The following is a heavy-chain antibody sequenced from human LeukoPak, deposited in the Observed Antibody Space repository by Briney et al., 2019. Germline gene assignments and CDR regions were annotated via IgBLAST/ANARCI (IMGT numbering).Heavy chain of an antibody. CDR2: IYHSGST. Sequence: PSETLSLTCTVSGGSISSSSYYWGWIRQPPGKGLEWIGSIYHSGSTYYNPSLKSRVTISVDTSKNQFSLKLSSVTAADTAVYYCARETSSGYYHFDYWGQGTLVTVSS. CDR3: ARETSSGYYHFDY. CDR1: GGSISSSSYY. D-gene: IGHD3-22*01. J-gene: IGHJ4*02. V-gene: IGHV4-39*07.